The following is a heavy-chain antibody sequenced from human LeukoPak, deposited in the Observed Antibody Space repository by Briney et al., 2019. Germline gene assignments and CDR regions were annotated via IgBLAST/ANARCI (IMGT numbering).Heavy chain of an antibody. D-gene: IGHD3-22*01. CDR1: GYTFTGYY. CDR3: ARDLGLTYYYDSSGFLD. V-gene: IGHV1-2*02. Sequence: GASVKVSCKASGYTFTGYYMHWVRQAPGQGLEWMGWINPNSGGTNYAQKFQGRVTMTRDTSISTAYMELSRLRSDDTAVYYCARDLGLTYYYDSSGFLDWGQGTLVTVSS. J-gene: IGHJ4*02. CDR2: INPNSGGT.